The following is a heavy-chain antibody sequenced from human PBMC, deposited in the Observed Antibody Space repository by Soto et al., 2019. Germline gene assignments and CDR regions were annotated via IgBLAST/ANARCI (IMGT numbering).Heavy chain of an antibody. J-gene: IGHJ3*01. CDR1: RFSVTNNKY. Sequence: QAQLQESGPGLVRPSGTLSLTCTVSRFSVTNNKYWNWVRQSPGKALEWIGEIYHSGATYYNPSLTGRAIRSMAKPKNQIPLNRTSVTAGDRPVYYCARDSGYCTDGGSSIMLDAFDVWGQGTLVTVPS. CDR2: IYHSGAT. V-gene: IGHV4-4*02. CDR3: ARDSGYCTDGGSSIMLDAFDV. D-gene: IGHD2-8*01.